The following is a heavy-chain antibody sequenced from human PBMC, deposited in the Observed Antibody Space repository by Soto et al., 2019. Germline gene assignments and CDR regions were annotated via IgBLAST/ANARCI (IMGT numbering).Heavy chain of an antibody. CDR2: IIPIFGTA. J-gene: IGHJ6*02. V-gene: IGHV1-69*12. CDR1: GGTFSSYA. Sequence: QVQLVQSGAEVKKPGSSVKVSCKASGGTFSSYAISWVRQAPGQGLEWMGGIIPIFGTANYAQKFQGRVTLTADESTSTAYRGLSSLRSEDTAVYYCARPRTRGVYYYYGMDVWGQGTTVTVSS. CDR3: ARPRTRGVYYYYGMDV.